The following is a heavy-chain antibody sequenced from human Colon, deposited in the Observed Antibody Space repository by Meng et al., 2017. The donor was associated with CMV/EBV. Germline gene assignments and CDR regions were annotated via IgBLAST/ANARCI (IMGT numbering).Heavy chain of an antibody. CDR3: ARLLVGALDTHALDM. D-gene: IGHD1-26*01. CDR2: IYGSGRSS. CDR1: GFTFDGYA. J-gene: IGHJ3*02. V-gene: IGHV3-23*03. Sequence: GGSLRLSCAASGFTFDGYAMSWVRQAPGKGLEWVSVIYGSGRSSSSADSVQGRLSISRDNAKNTLYLQMSSLRAEDTAVYYCARLLVGALDTHALDMWGRGTMVTVSS.